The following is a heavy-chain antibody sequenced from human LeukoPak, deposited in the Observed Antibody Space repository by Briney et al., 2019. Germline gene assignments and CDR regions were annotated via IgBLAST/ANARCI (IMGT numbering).Heavy chain of an antibody. CDR2: INPNSGGT. V-gene: IGHV1-2*02. CDR3: ASLDAFDM. J-gene: IGHJ3*02. CDR1: GYTFTGYY. Sequence: ASVKVSCKASGYTFTGYYMHWVRQAPGQGLEWMGWINPNSGGTNYAQKFQGRVSMTRDTSINTAFMELSSLRSVDTAVYYCASLDAFDMWGQGTMVTVSS.